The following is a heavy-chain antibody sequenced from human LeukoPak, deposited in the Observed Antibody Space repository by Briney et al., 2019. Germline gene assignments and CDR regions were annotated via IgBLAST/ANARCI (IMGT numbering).Heavy chain of an antibody. Sequence: GGSLRLSCAASGFSFSSYSMNWVRQAPGKGLEWVSYISSSSGSIYYADSVKGRFTISRDNAKNSLYLQMNSLRDEDTAVYLCARTRSSSDWWFDPWGQGTRVTISS. CDR1: GFSFSSYS. CDR3: ARTRSSSDWWFDP. J-gene: IGHJ5*02. D-gene: IGHD6-6*01. V-gene: IGHV3-48*02. CDR2: ISSSSGSI.